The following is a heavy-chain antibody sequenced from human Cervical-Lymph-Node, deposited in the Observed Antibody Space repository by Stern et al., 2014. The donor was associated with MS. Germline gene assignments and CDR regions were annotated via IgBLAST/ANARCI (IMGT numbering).Heavy chain of an antibody. Sequence: QVQLQDSGPGLVKPSETLSLTCTVSGGSISSSSYYWGWIRQPPGKGLEWIGSTYYNPSLKSRVTISVDTSKNQFSLKLSSVTAADTAVYYCASQRVVTLYYFDYWGQGTLVTVSS. J-gene: IGHJ4*02. CDR1: GGSISSSSYY. CDR3: ASQRVVTLYYFDY. V-gene: IGHV4-39*01. D-gene: IGHD3-3*01. CDR2: T.